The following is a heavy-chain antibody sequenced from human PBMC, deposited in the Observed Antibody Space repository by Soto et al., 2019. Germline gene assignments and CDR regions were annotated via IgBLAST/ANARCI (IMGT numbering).Heavy chain of an antibody. CDR2: ISPILGIT. CDR3: ATSFATMRDNGFDP. J-gene: IGHJ5*02. CDR1: GGTLSNYT. D-gene: IGHD3-3*01. Sequence: QVNLVQSGAEVKKPGSSVKVSCKASGGTLSNYTFNWVRQAPGQGLEWMGRISPILGITDYAQRFQGRVTITADNSTSIAYMEVNNLRSEDTAVYYCATSFATMRDNGFDPWGQGPLVTVSS. V-gene: IGHV1-69*02.